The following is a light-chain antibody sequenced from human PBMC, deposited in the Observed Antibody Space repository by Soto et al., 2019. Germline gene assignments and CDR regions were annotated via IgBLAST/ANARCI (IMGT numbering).Light chain of an antibody. CDR1: QSISDW. V-gene: IGKV1-5*01. Sequence: IHMTQSPSSVSASVGDRVTITCRASQSISDWLAWFQLKPGKAPKLLIYDASSLESGVPSRFSGSGSGTEFTLTISSLQPDDFATYYCQQYNNYSTFGQGTKVDIK. CDR2: DAS. CDR3: QQYNNYST. J-gene: IGKJ1*01.